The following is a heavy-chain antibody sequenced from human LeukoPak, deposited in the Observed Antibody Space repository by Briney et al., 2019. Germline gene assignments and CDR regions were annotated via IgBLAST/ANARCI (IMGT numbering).Heavy chain of an antibody. Sequence: ASVTVSCKASGGTFSSYAISWVRQAPGQGLEWMGGIIPIFGTANYAQKFQGRVTITADESTSTAYMELSSLRSEDTAVYYCARVSCSGGSCYSGQFDYWGQGTLVTVSS. CDR1: GGTFSSYA. D-gene: IGHD2-15*01. CDR3: ARVSCSGGSCYSGQFDY. V-gene: IGHV1-69*13. CDR2: IIPIFGTA. J-gene: IGHJ4*02.